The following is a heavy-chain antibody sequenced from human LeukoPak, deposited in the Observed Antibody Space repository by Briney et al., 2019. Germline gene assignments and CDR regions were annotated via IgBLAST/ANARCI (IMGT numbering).Heavy chain of an antibody. CDR2: IYYSGST. CDR3: ARILLWFGELTHFDY. CDR1: GGSISNYY. J-gene: IGHJ4*02. Sequence: SETLSLTCAVSGGSISNYYWSWIRQPPGKGLEWIGYIYYSGSTNYNPSLKSRVTISVDTSKNQFSLKLSSVTAADTAVYYCARILLWFGELTHFDYWGQGTLVTVSS. D-gene: IGHD3-10*01. V-gene: IGHV4-59*01.